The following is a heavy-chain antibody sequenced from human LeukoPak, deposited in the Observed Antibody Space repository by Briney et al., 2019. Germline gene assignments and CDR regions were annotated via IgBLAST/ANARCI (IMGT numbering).Heavy chain of an antibody. J-gene: IGHJ3*02. CDR3: ARDVDHYDSTGTGLVDI. D-gene: IGHD3-22*01. CDR1: GYTFSGYY. Sequence: GASVKLSCNASGYTFSGYYIHWVRQAPGQGLEWMGWINPNRGGTNYAEKFQGRVTMTRDTSISTAYMELSRLRSDDTAMYYCARDVDHYDSTGTGLVDIWSQGTMVTVSS. CDR2: INPNRGGT. V-gene: IGHV1-2*02.